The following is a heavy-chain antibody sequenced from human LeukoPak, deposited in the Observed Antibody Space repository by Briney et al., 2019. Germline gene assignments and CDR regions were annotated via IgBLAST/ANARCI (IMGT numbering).Heavy chain of an antibody. V-gene: IGHV3-49*04. Sequence: GGSLRLSCTGSGFIFGDYAMNWVRQAPGKGLEWVGFITSKVYGGTTEYAASVKGRFTISRDDSKSIVYLQMNSLKTEDTAVYYCTRDHGDRDYYFYYYMDVWGKGTTVTVSS. CDR2: ITSKVYGGTT. D-gene: IGHD4-17*01. J-gene: IGHJ6*03. CDR1: GFIFGDYA. CDR3: TRDHGDRDYYFYYYMDV.